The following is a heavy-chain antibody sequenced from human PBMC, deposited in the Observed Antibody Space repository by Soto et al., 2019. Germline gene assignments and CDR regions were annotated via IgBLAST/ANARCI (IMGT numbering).Heavy chain of an antibody. CDR1: GGSFSGYY. Sequence: SETLSLTCAVYGGSFSGYYWRWIRQPPGKGLEWIGEINHSGITNYNPSLKSRVTISVDTSKNQFSLKLSSVTAADTAVYYCARGRYYYDSSGYYYPYYYYYGMDVWGQGTTVTVSS. D-gene: IGHD3-22*01. CDR3: ARGRYYYDSSGYYYPYYYYYGMDV. J-gene: IGHJ6*02. CDR2: INHSGIT. V-gene: IGHV4-34*01.